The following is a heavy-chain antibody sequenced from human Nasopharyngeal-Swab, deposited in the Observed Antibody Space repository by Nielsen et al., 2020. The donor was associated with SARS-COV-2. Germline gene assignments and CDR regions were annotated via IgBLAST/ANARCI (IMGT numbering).Heavy chain of an antibody. CDR1: GYTFTSYG. D-gene: IGHD2-2*01. Sequence: ASVKVSCKASGYTFTSYGSSWVRQAPAQGLEWMGWISAYNGNTNYAQKLQGRVTMTTDTSTSTAYMELRSLRSDDTAVYYCASCSSTSFFDAFDIWGQGTMVTVSS. CDR3: ASCSSTSFFDAFDI. CDR2: ISAYNGNT. V-gene: IGHV1-18*01. J-gene: IGHJ3*02.